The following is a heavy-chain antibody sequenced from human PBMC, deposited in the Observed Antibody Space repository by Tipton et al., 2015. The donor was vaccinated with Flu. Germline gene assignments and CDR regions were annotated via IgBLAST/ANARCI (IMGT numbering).Heavy chain of an antibody. CDR1: GDSIRSSNYY. CDR3: ARLTYYYGSGTSDY. Sequence: GLVKPSETLSLTCGVSGDSIRSSNYYWGWIRQPPGKGLEWIGSISHSGRTYYNPSLKTRVTISVDTSKTQFSLKLSSVTAADTAVYYCARLTYYYGSGTSDYWGQGTLVTVSS. CDR2: ISHSGRT. D-gene: IGHD3-10*01. J-gene: IGHJ4*02. V-gene: IGHV4-38-2*01.